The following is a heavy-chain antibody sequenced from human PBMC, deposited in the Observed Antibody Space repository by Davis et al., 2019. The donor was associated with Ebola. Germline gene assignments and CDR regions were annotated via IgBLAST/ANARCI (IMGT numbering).Heavy chain of an antibody. CDR3: ARGPDEFDY. CDR2: INHSGTT. D-gene: IGHD1-14*01. Sequence: SETLSLTCPVSGGSFSGYYCSWICQLPGKGLEWTGEINHSGTTNYNPSLKSRVTISVDTSKNQFSLKLSSVTAADTAVYYCARGPDEFDYWGQGTLVTVSS. J-gene: IGHJ4*02. CDR1: GGSFSGYY. V-gene: IGHV4-34*01.